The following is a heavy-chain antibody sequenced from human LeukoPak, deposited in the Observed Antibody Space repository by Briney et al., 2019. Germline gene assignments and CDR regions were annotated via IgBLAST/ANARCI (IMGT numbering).Heavy chain of an antibody. CDR2: IYYRGNI. CDR1: GASISSSTFS. J-gene: IGHJ3*02. Sequence: SETLSLTCTVSGASISSSTFSRGWIRQTPGKGLEWIGSIYYRGNIYYNASLKSRVTISVETSKNHFSLKLNSVTAADTAAYYCARAHYYDSSGYYPGAFDIWGQGTMVTVSS. V-gene: IGHV4-39*07. CDR3: ARAHYYDSSGYYPGAFDI. D-gene: IGHD3-22*01.